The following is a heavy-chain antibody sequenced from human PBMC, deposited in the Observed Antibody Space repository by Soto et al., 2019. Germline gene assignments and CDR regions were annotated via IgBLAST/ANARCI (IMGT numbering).Heavy chain of an antibody. Sequence: QVQLVESGGGVVQPGRSLRLSCAASGFTFSSYAMHWVRQAPGKGLEWVAVISYDGSNKYYADSVKGRFTMSRDNSKNTLYLQMNSLRAEDTAVYYCARDVGYYYYGMDVWGQGTTVTVSS. CDR2: ISYDGSNK. D-gene: IGHD2-15*01. V-gene: IGHV3-30-3*01. J-gene: IGHJ6*02. CDR3: ARDVGYYYYGMDV. CDR1: GFTFSSYA.